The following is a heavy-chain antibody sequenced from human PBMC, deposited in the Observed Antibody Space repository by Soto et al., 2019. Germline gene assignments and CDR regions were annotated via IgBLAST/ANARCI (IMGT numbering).Heavy chain of an antibody. J-gene: IGHJ6*01. D-gene: IGHD5-12*01. CDR3: ARSRRGSYYYYYGMEV. CDR1: VGSFSGYY. Sequence: PSETLSLTCAVYVGSFSGYYWSCIRQPPGKWLEWIGEINHSGSTNYNPSLKSRVTISVDTSKNQFSLKLSSVTAADTAVYYCARSRRGSYYYYYGMEVLAQVTTVIVS. V-gene: IGHV4-34*01. CDR2: INHSGST.